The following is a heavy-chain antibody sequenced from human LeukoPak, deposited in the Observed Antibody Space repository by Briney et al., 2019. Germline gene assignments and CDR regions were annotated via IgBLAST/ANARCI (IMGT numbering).Heavy chain of an antibody. J-gene: IGHJ5*02. V-gene: IGHV4-39*07. Sequence: SETLSLTCTVSGGSISSGGYYWSWIRQPPGQGLEWIGEINHSGSTNYNPSLKSRVTISVDTSKNQFSLKLSSVTAADTAVYYCARASRGPSDYCGGDCYSYWNNWFDPWGQGTLVTVSS. D-gene: IGHD2-21*02. CDR1: GGSISSGGYY. CDR3: ARASRGPSDYCGGDCYSYWNNWFDP. CDR2: INHSGST.